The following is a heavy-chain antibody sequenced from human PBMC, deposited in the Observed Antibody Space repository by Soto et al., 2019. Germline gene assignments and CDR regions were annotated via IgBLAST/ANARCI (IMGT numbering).Heavy chain of an antibody. CDR2: ISGSGGST. V-gene: IGHV3-23*01. CDR1: GFTFSSYA. J-gene: IGHJ3*02. D-gene: IGHD3-22*01. Sequence: GGSLRLSCAASGFTFSSYAMNWVRQAPGKGLEWVSVISGSGGSTYYADSVKGRFTISRDNYKNTLYLQMNSLRAEDTAVYYCAKFITMIVVVIGDAFDIWGQGTMVTVSS. CDR3: AKFITMIVVVIGDAFDI.